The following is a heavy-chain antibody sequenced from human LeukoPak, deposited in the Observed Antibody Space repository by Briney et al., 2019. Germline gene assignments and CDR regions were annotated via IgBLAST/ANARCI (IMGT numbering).Heavy chain of an antibody. V-gene: IGHV4-4*02. J-gene: IGHJ4*02. CDR3: AREGGPYRPLDY. CDR1: GGSITSTNY. Sequence: PSETLSLTCGVSGGSITSTNYWTWVRQPPGKGLEWIGEVNLQGSTNYNPSLMGRVAISVDTSGNHISLQLTSVTAADTAVYYCAREGGPYRPLDYSGQGALVTVSS. CDR2: VNLQGST.